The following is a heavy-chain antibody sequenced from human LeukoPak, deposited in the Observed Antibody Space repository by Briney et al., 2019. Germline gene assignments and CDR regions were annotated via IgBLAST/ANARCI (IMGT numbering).Heavy chain of an antibody. Sequence: PSETLSLTCAVSGGSISPYYWSWIRQPAAKGLDWIGRIYTSGSTNYNPSLKSRVTMSVDASKNQFSLKLSSVTAADTAVYYCARGASGYYQFDYWGQGTLVTVSS. V-gene: IGHV4-4*07. CDR3: ARGASGYYQFDY. CDR1: GGSISPYY. CDR2: IYTSGST. J-gene: IGHJ4*02. D-gene: IGHD3-22*01.